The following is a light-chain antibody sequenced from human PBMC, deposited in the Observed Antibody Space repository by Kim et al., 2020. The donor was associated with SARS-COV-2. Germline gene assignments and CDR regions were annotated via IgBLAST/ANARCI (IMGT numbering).Light chain of an antibody. CDR2: RDS. CDR3: QVWDSSTV. V-gene: IGLV3-9*01. CDR1: NMGSKN. J-gene: IGLJ1*01. Sequence: VSVALGQTARITCGGNNMGSKNGHWYQQKPGQAPVLVIYRDSNRPSGIPERFSGSNSGNTATLTISRAQAGDEADYYCQVWDSSTVFGTGTKVTVL.